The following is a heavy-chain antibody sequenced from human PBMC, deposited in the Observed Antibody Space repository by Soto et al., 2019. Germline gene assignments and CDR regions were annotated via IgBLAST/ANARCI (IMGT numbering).Heavy chain of an antibody. D-gene: IGHD3-3*01. CDR2: ISGSGGST. CDR1: GFTFSSYA. J-gene: IGHJ4*02. Sequence: GGSLRLSCAASGFTFSSYAMSWVRQAPGKGLEWVSAISGSGGSTYYADSVKGRFTISRDNSKNTLYLKMNSLRAEDTAVYYCAKDESSAYYDFWSGYSPDFDYWGQGTLVTVSS. CDR3: AKDESSAYYDFWSGYSPDFDY. V-gene: IGHV3-23*01.